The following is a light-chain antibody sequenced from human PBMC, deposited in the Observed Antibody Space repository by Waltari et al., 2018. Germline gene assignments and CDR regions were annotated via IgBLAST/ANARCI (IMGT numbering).Light chain of an antibody. CDR2: DAS. J-gene: IGKJ4*01. CDR3: QQRAHWPLT. CDR1: QSISSF. Sequence: DTVLTQSPVTLAFSPGETATLSCRASQSISSFLAWYQQKPGQSPRLLIYDASHRATGIPARFSGTGSGTDFTLTIDHLGPDDFAVYYCQQRAHWPLTFGGGTKVEV. V-gene: IGKV3-11*01.